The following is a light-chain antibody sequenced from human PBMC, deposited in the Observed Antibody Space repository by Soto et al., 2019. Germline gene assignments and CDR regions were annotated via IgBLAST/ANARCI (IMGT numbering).Light chain of an antibody. Sequence: DIQMTQSPSSLSASVGDRVTITCRASQSISNDLGWYQQKPWKAPKRLIYAASSSQSGCPSRFIGSGSGTELALTISNRQPHNFETYECRQHNNEPFKCGEGTKVE. CDR3: RQHNNEPFK. J-gene: IGKJ4*02. V-gene: IGKV1-17*02. CDR2: AAS. CDR1: QSISND.